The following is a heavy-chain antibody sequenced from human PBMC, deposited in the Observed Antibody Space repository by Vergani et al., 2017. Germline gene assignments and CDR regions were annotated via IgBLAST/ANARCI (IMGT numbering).Heavy chain of an antibody. J-gene: IGHJ5*02. CDR1: GFSLSTSGVG. CDR3: ARTIVVVVAATDWFDP. CDR2: IYWDDDK. D-gene: IGHD2-15*01. Sequence: QITLKESGPTLVKPTQTLTLTCTFSGFSLSTSGVGVGWIRQPPGKALEWLALIYWDDDKRYIPSLKSRLTITKDTSKNHVVLTMTNMDPVDTATYYCARTIVVVVAATDWFDPWGQGTLVTVSS. V-gene: IGHV2-5*02.